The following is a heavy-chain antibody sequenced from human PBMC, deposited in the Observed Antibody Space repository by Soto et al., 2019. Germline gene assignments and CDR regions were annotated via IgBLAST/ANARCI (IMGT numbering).Heavy chain of an antibody. D-gene: IGHD3-10*01. V-gene: IGHV3-74*03. CDR2: INNDGIDT. CDR1: GFTFIGYW. Sequence: EVQLVESGGGVVQPGGSLRLSCAASGFTFIGYWMHWVRQGPGKGLVWVARINNDGIDTTYADSVKGRFTISRDNTKNMVERERNSLRADDTAVYYCARDGSMVRERWFDPWGQGTLVTVSS. J-gene: IGHJ5*02. CDR3: ARDGSMVRERWFDP.